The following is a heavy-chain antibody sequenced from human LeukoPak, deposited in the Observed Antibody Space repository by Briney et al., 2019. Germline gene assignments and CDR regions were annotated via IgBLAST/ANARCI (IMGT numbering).Heavy chain of an antibody. CDR1: GGSVSSDCHY. CDR3: ARDFKAYSAGYTFDI. Sequence: SETLSLTCTVSGGSVSSDCHYWSWIRQPPGKGLEWIGYIYYSGTTNYNPSLKSRVTISLDTSKNRVSLKLTSVTTADTAVYYCARDFKAYSAGYTFDIWGQGTMVTVSS. V-gene: IGHV4-61*01. CDR2: IYYSGTT. D-gene: IGHD3-9*01. J-gene: IGHJ3*02.